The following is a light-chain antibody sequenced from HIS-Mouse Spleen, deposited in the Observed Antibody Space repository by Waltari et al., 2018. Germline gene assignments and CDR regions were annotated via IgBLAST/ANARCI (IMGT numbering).Light chain of an antibody. J-gene: IGLJ2*01. CDR1: RMYGGTENL. CDR2: EGS. Sequence: QSALTQPAAVSGPPAQSITISRPGTRMYGGTENLAPGYQQHPGKAPKLMIYEGSKRPSGVSNRFSGSKSGNTASLTISGLQAEDEADYYCCSYAGSSTVVFGGGTKLTVL. V-gene: IGLV2-23*01. CDR3: CSYAGSSTVV.